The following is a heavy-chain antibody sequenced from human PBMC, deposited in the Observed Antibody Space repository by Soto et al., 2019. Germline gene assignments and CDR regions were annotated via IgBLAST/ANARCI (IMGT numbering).Heavy chain of an antibody. D-gene: IGHD5-18*01. J-gene: IGHJ6*02. CDR2: ISSSSSTI. V-gene: IGHV3-48*02. CDR1: GFTFSSYS. CDR3: AREGDGYRYALYYYGMDV. Sequence: PGGSLRLSCAASGFTFSSYSMNWVRQAPGKGLEWVSYISSSSSTIYYADSVKGRFTISRDNAKNSLYLQMNSLRDEDTAVYYCAREGDGYRYALYYYGMDVWGQGPTVTVSS.